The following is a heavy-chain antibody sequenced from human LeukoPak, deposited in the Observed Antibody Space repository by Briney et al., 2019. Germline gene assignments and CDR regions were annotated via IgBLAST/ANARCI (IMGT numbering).Heavy chain of an antibody. J-gene: IGHJ6*01. CDR1: GFTFSTHD. CDR2: ISSNGGRT. Sequence: GGSLRLSRAPSGFTFSTHDMHWAPQAPGRGLEYVSAISSNGGRTYYVHSVRGRFTISRDNSKNTPYLQLCSLCGPDLAVLYCARAPLVPSRIIYYNGMDGWGQGRTVGDCS. V-gene: IGHV3-64*01. CDR3: ARAPLVPSRIIYYNGMDG. D-gene: IGHD2-2*01.